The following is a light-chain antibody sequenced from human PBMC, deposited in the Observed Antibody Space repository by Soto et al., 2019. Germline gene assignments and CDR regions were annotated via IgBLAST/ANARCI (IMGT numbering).Light chain of an antibody. CDR1: SSDVGSYNL. J-gene: IGLJ1*01. CDR2: EVS. CDR3: CSYAGSSTFPYV. Sequence: QSVLTQPASVSGSPGQSITISCTGTSSDVGSYNLVSWYQHHPGKAPKLMIYEVSKRPSGVSNRFSGSKSGNTASLTISGLQAEDEADYCCSYAGSSTFPYVFGTGTKLTVL. V-gene: IGLV2-23*02.